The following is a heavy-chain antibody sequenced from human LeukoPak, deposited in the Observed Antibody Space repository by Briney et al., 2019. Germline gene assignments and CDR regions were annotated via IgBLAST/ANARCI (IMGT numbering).Heavy chain of an antibody. J-gene: IGHJ4*02. CDR2: IIPIFGTA. CDR1: GGTFSSYA. CDR3: AREMTAGDAFDY. D-gene: IGHD6-19*01. V-gene: IGHV1-69*05. Sequence: GSSVKVSCKASGGTFSSYAISWVRQAPGQGLEWMGGIIPIFGTANYAQKFQGRVTITTDESTSTAYMELSSLRSEDTAVYYCAREMTAGDAFDYWGQGTLVTVSS.